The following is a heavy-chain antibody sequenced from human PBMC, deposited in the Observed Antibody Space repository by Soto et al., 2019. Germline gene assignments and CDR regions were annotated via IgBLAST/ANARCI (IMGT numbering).Heavy chain of an antibody. V-gene: IGHV1-69*04. CDR1: GGTFSSYT. D-gene: IGHD2-2*01. J-gene: IGHJ5*02. CDR3: AKEKISTSCCNWFDP. CDR2: IIPILGIA. Sequence: SVKVSCKASGGTFSSYTISWVRQAPGQGLEWMGRIIPILGIANYAQKFQGRVTITADKSTSTAYMELSSLRAEDTAVYYCAKEKISTSCCNWFDPWGQGTLVTVSS.